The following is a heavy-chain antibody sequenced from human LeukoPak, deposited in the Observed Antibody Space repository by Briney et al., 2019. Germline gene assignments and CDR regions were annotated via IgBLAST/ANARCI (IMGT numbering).Heavy chain of an antibody. J-gene: IGHJ4*02. CDR2: INPNSGGA. D-gene: IGHD2-2*01. V-gene: IGHV1-2*02. CDR3: ARVKPAAN. Sequence: GASVKVSCKAPGYTFTAYSIHWVRQAPGQGLEWMGWINPNSGGAKYAQKFQGRVTMTRDTSISTAYMELSRLRSDDTAVYYCARVKPAANWGQGTLVTVSS. CDR1: GYTFTAYS.